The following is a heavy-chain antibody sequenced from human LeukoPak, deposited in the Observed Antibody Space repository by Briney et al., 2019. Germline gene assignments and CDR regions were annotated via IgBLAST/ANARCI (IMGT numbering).Heavy chain of an antibody. Sequence: VASVKVSCKASGGTFSSYAISWVRQAPGQGLEWMGGIIPIFGTANYAQKFQGRVTITTDESTSTAYMELSSLRSEDTAVYYCARAAPPLGPSRRCGGDCNRILVYYYYMDVWGKGTTVTVSS. CDR3: ARAAPPLGPSRRCGGDCNRILVYYYYMDV. V-gene: IGHV1-69*05. CDR1: GGTFSSYA. J-gene: IGHJ6*03. D-gene: IGHD2-21*01. CDR2: IIPIFGTA.